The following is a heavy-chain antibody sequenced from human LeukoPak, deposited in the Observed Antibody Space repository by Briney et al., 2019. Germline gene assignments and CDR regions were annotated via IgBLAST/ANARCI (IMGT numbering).Heavy chain of an antibody. CDR3: AKDYCGGDCYSGWYFDL. V-gene: IGHV3-9*01. CDR2: IRYNSDTI. Sequence: GRSLRLSCAASGFTFDDYAMHWVRQAPGKCLEWVSGIRYNSDTIAYADSVKGRFTISRDNAKNSLYLQMNSLRAEDTALYYCAKDYCGGDCYSGWYFDLWGRGTLVTVSS. D-gene: IGHD2-21*02. J-gene: IGHJ2*01. CDR1: GFTFDDYA.